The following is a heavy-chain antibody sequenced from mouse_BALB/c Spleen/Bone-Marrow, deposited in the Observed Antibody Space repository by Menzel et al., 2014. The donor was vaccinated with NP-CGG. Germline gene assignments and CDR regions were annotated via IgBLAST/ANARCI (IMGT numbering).Heavy chain of an antibody. Sequence: QVQLQQSGAELAKPGASVKMSCKASGYTFTSYWMHWVKQRPGQGLEWIGYINPSTGYAEYNQKFKDKATLTADKSSSTAYMQLSSLTSEDSAVYYCAGGSPYDYGAMDYWGQGTSVTVSS. CDR1: GYTFTSYW. D-gene: IGHD2-4*01. V-gene: IGHV1-7*01. CDR3: AGGSPYDYGAMDY. J-gene: IGHJ4*01. CDR2: INPSTGYA.